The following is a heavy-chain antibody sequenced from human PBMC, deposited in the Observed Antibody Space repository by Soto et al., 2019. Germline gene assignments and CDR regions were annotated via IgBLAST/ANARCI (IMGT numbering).Heavy chain of an antibody. V-gene: IGHV3-23*01. CDR2: ISGSGGST. CDR3: AKVHGDYCLWDVGNWYFDL. D-gene: IGHD4-17*01. J-gene: IGHJ2*01. CDR1: GFTFSSYA. Sequence: EVQLLESGGGLLQPGGSLRLSCAASGFTFSSYAMSWVRQAPGNALEWFSAISGSGGSTYYADSVKGRFTISSDNSKNTLYLQMNSLRAEDTAVYYCAKVHGDYCLWDVGNWYFDLWGRGTLVTVSS.